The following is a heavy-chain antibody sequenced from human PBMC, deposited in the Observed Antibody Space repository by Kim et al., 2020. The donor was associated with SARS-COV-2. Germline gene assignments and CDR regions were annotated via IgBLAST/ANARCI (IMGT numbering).Heavy chain of an antibody. V-gene: IGHV4-59*13. CDR2: IYYSGST. Sequence: SETLSLTCTVSGGSISSYYWSWIRQPPGKGLEYIGYIYYSGSTNYNPSLKSRVTISVDTSKNQFSLKLSSVTAADTAVYYCASMAGTWYFQHWGQGTVVTVSS. CDR3: ASMAGTWYFQH. J-gene: IGHJ1*01. D-gene: IGHD6-19*01. CDR1: GGSISSYY.